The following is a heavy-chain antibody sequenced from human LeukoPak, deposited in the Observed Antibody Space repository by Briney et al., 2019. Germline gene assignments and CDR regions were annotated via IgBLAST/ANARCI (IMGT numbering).Heavy chain of an antibody. V-gene: IGHV3-23*01. CDR1: GFTFSIYA. Sequence: PGGSLRLSCAASGFTFSIYAMSWARQAPGKGLEWVSTISGSGYSTFYADSVKGRFTISRDNSKDTLFLQLNSLRADDTAVYYCAKATYSSSWNLYFDYWGQGTLVTVSS. CDR2: ISGSGYST. J-gene: IGHJ4*02. D-gene: IGHD6-13*01. CDR3: AKATYSSSWNLYFDY.